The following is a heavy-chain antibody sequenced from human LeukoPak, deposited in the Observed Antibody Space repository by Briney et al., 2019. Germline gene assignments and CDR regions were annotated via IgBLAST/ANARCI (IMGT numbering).Heavy chain of an antibody. J-gene: IGHJ6*02. D-gene: IGHD3-22*01. CDR1: GGPISTYF. CDR2: LYTSGST. CDR3: ARDRVDSSGYYYYYGIDV. V-gene: IGHV4-4*07. Sequence: SETLSLTCTVSGGPISTYFWRWIRQPAGKGLEWIGRLYTSGSTNYNPSLKSRLTISADTDKNQFSLNLRSVTAADTAIYYCARDRVDSSGYYYYYGIDVWGQGTAVTVSS.